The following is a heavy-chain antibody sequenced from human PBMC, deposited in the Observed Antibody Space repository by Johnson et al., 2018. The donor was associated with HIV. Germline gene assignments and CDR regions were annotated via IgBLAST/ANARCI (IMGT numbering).Heavy chain of an antibody. CDR2: ISSSGSSK. D-gene: IGHD2-2*01. J-gene: IGHJ3*02. Sequence: VQLVESGGGLVKPGGSLRLSCAASGFTFSDYYMNWIRQAPGKGLEWVSAISSSGSSKYYTDSVKGRFTISRDNAKNSLYLQMNSLRAEDTAVYYCARNGLIPAAKGVAFDIWGHGTTVTVSS. CDR1: GFTFSDYY. V-gene: IGHV3-11*01. CDR3: ARNGLIPAAKGVAFDI.